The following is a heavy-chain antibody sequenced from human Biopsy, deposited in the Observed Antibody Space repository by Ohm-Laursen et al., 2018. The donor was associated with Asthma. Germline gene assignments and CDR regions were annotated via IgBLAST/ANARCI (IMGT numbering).Heavy chain of an antibody. Sequence: GTLSLTCPVSGGSISSYYWSWIRQPPGKGLEWIGYIYYSGSTNYNPSLKSRVTISVDTSKNQFSLKLSSVTAADTAVYYCARGGLHYYEYYGMDVWGQGTTVTVSS. CDR2: IYYSGST. CDR3: ARGGLHYYEYYGMDV. D-gene: IGHD2-21*02. V-gene: IGHV4-59*01. CDR1: GGSISSYY. J-gene: IGHJ6*02.